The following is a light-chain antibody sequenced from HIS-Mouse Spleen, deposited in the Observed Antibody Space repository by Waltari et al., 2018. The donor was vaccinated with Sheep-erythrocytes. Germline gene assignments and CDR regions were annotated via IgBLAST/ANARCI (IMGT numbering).Light chain of an antibody. V-gene: IGKV1-33*01. Sequence: DMQMTQSPSPLPASVGDRVTITCQAGQDISNYLNWDQKKPGNAPKLLVYAASNLETGVPSRFSGSGSGSNFTFTIISLQPEDIATYYCQQYYNLFTFGGGTKVEIK. CDR1: QDISNY. CDR2: AAS. J-gene: IGKJ4*01. CDR3: QQYYNLFT.